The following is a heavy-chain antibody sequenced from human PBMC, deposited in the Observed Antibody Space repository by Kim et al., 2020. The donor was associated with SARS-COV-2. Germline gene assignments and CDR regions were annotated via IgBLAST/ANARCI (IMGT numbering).Heavy chain of an antibody. V-gene: IGHV3-23*01. J-gene: IGHJ4*02. Sequence: GGSLRLSCAASGFTFSSYAMSWVRQAPGKGLEWVSPISGSGGSTCYADSVKGRFTISRDNSKNTLYLQMNSLRAEDTAVYYCVKERHGPDETTVTASYYWGQGTLVTVSS. CDR1: GFTFSSYA. CDR3: VKERHGPDETTVTASYY. D-gene: IGHD4-17*01. CDR2: ISGSGGST.